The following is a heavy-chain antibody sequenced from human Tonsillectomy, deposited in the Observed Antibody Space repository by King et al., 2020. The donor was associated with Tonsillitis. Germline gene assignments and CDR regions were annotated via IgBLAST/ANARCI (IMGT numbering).Heavy chain of an antibody. CDR1: GFTFSSYW. CDR3: AREVDYSGGFPFFDY. CDR2: INSDGSSA. V-gene: IGHV3-74*01. Sequence: VQLVESGGGLVQSGGSLRLSCAASGFTFSSYWMHWVRQVPGKGLVWVSRINSDGSSATYADSVKGRFAISRDNSKNTLYLQMNSLRVEDRAIYYCAREVDYSGGFPFFDYWGQGTLVTVSS. J-gene: IGHJ4*02. D-gene: IGHD1-26*01.